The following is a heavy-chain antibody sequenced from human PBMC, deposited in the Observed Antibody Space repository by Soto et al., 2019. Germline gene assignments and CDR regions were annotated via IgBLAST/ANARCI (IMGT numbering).Heavy chain of an antibody. CDR2: IYYSGST. Sequence: QVQLQESGPGLVKPSETLSLTCTVSGGSVSSGSYYWSWIRQPPGKGLEWIGYIYYSGSTTYNPSLKSRVTISLDTYKTQFSLKLSSVTAADTAVYYCARDRGQLVPFDYWGQGTLVTVSS. J-gene: IGHJ4*02. CDR1: GGSVSSGSYY. D-gene: IGHD3-10*01. V-gene: IGHV4-61*01. CDR3: ARDRGQLVPFDY.